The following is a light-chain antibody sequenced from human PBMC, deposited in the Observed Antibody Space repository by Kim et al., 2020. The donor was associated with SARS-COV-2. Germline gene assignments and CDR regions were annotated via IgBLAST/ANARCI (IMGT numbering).Light chain of an antibody. CDR1: SSNIGAPYD. CDR2: DNN. Sequence: QSVLTQPPSVSGAPGQRVTISCTGSSSNIGAPYDVHWYQQFPGAAPKLLIYDNNNRPSGVPDRFSGSKSGTSASLAITGLQAEDEADYYCQSYDSSLSASVFGGGTQLTVL. J-gene: IGLJ3*02. CDR3: QSYDSSLSASV. V-gene: IGLV1-40*01.